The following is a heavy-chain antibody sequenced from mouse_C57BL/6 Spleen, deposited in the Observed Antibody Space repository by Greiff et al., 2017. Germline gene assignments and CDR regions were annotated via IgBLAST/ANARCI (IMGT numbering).Heavy chain of an antibody. J-gene: IGHJ3*01. V-gene: IGHV1-15*01. D-gene: IGHD2-5*01. CDR2: IDPETGGT. CDR1: GYTFTDYE. Sequence: VQVVESGAELVRPGASVTLSCKASGYTFTDYEMHWVKQTPVHGLEWIGAIDPETGGTAYNQKFKGKAILTADKSSSTAYMELRSLTSEDSAVYYCTRAYYSNYAYWGQGTLVTVSA. CDR3: TRAYYSNYAY.